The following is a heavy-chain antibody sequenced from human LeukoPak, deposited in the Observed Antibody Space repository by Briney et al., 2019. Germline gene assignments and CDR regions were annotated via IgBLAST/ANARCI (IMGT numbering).Heavy chain of an antibody. J-gene: IGHJ4*02. CDR2: IKQDGSEK. V-gene: IGHV3-7*01. CDR3: ARVPSYYYDSSGYVY. CDR1: GFTFSNYW. D-gene: IGHD3-22*01. Sequence: GGSLRLSCAASGFTFSNYWMSWVRQAPGKGLEWVANIKQDGSEKYYVDSVKGRFTISRDNAKNSLYLQMNSLRAEDTAVYYCARVPSYYYDSSGYVYWGQGTLVTVSS.